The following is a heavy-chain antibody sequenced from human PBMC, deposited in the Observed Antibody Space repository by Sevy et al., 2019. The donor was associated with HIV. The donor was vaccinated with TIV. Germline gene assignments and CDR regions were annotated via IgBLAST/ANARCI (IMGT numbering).Heavy chain of an antibody. Sequence: SLRLSCAASGFTFDDYAMHWVRQAPGKGLEWVSGINWNSGNIGYADSVRGRFTISRDNAKNSLYLQMNSLTVEDMAMYYCAKDLSSGYSSNWEAFDYWGLGTLVTVSS. D-gene: IGHD6-13*01. V-gene: IGHV3-9*03. CDR1: GFTFDDYA. CDR3: AKDLSSGYSSNWEAFDY. CDR2: INWNSGNI. J-gene: IGHJ4*02.